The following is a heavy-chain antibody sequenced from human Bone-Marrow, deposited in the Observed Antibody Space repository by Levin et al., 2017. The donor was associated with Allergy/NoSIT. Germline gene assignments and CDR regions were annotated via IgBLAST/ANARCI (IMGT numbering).Heavy chain of an antibody. V-gene: IGHV4-34*01. CDR1: GGSFSGYY. Sequence: SETLSLTCAVYGGSFSGYYWSWIRQPPGKGLEWIGEINHSGSTNYNPSLKSRVTISVDTSKNQFSLKLSSVTAADTAVYYCARDGYSSGWGLNYWGQGTLVTVSS. CDR3: ARDGYSSGWGLNY. CDR2: INHSGST. D-gene: IGHD6-19*01. J-gene: IGHJ4*02.